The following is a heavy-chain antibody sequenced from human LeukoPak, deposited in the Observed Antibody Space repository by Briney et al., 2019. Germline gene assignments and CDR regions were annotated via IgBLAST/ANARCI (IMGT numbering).Heavy chain of an antibody. CDR3: AICSGSYYYYYGMDV. CDR2: FDPEDGET. CDR1: GYTLTELS. Sequence: ASVKVSCKVSGYTLTELSMHWVRQAPGKGLEWMGGFDPEDGETIYAQKFQGRVTMTRNTSISTAYMELSSLRSEDTAVYYCAICSGSYYYYYGMDVWGQGTTVTVSS. D-gene: IGHD1-26*01. V-gene: IGHV1-24*01. J-gene: IGHJ6*02.